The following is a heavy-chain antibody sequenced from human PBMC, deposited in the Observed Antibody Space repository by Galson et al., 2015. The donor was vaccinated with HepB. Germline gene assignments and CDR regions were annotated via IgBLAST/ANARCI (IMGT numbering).Heavy chain of an antibody. CDR3: ARPKFRAGERDGYNYEAFDY. D-gene: IGHD5-24*01. J-gene: IGHJ4*02. Sequence: SVKVSCKASGGTFSSYAISWVRQAPGQGLEWMGGIIPIFGTANYAQKFQGRVTITADESTSTAYMELSSLRSEDTAVYYCARPKFRAGERDGYNYEAFDYWGQGTLVTVSS. V-gene: IGHV1-69*13. CDR2: IIPIFGTA. CDR1: GGTFSSYA.